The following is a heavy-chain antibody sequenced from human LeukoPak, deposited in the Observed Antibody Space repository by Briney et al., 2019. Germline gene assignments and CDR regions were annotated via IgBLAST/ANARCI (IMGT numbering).Heavy chain of an antibody. CDR2: IYYSGST. V-gene: IGHV4-59*01. CDR1: GGSISSYY. CDR3: ARGVNIAAAQYGY. D-gene: IGHD6-13*01. J-gene: IGHJ4*02. Sequence: SETLSLTCTVSGGSISSYYWSWIRQPPGKGLEWIGYIYYSGSTNYNPSLKSRVTISVDTSKNQFSLKLSSVTAADTAVYYCARGVNIAAAQYGYWGQGTLVTVSS.